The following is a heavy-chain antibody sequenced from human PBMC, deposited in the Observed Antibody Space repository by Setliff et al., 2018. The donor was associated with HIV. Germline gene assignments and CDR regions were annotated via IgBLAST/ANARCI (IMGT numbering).Heavy chain of an antibody. CDR1: GFTFTNSW. D-gene: IGHD6-19*01. V-gene: IGHV3-74*01. Sequence: GGSLRLSCGASGFTFTNSWMHWIRPVPGKGLVWVSRINYDRITTSYADSVQGRFTISRDNAKNTVYLQMNSLRVDDTAIYYCAREGATTAGFDIWGHGTMVTVSS. CDR2: INYDRITT. CDR3: AREGATTAGFDI. J-gene: IGHJ3*02.